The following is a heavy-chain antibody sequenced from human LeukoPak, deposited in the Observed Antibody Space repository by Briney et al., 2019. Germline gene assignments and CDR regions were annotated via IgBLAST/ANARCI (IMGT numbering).Heavy chain of an antibody. Sequence: PGGSLRLSCAASGFTFSSYWMHWVRQAPGKGLAWVSRINSDGTSTSYADSVKGRFTISRDNAKNTLYLQMNSLRAEDTAVYYCASWEVPAVMPQDYWGQGTLVTVSS. CDR1: GFTFSSYW. CDR2: INSDGTST. CDR3: ASWEVPAVMPQDY. D-gene: IGHD2-2*01. J-gene: IGHJ4*02. V-gene: IGHV3-74*01.